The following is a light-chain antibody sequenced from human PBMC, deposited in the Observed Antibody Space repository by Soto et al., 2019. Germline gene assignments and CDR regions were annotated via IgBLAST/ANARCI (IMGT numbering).Light chain of an antibody. CDR2: DAS. Sequence: ILMTQSPATLSVSPGERATLSCRASQSVSNNLAWYQQKPGQAPRLLIYDASTRATSIPARFSGSGSGTEFTLTISGLQSEDFAVYYCQQYTNWPPWTFGQGNKVEIK. J-gene: IGKJ1*01. CDR1: QSVSNN. CDR3: QQYTNWPPWT. V-gene: IGKV3-15*01.